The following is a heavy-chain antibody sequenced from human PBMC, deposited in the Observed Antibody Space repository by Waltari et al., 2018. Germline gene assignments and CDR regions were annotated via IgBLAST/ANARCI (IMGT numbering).Heavy chain of an antibody. CDR3: AKSGDYGDNYRPLWDAFNL. J-gene: IGHJ3*01. D-gene: IGHD4-17*01. V-gene: IGHV3-23*01. CDR2: ITGSGAST. CDR1: GFTFGSYA. Sequence: EVQLLQSGGGLVQSGGSLRLSCVASGFTFGSYAMSWGRQAPGKGLEWVSLITGSGASTYYADSVRGRFTISSDNSKNTVYLQMNSLRVEDTAVFYCAKSGDYGDNYRPLWDAFNLWGQGTMVSVSS.